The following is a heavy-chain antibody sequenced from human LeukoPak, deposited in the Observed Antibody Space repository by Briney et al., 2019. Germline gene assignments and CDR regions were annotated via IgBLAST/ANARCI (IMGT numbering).Heavy chain of an antibody. CDR3: ARGGLAAAGTSPFDY. CDR1: GGTFSSYA. V-gene: IGHV1-69*05. J-gene: IGHJ4*02. CDR2: IIPIFGTA. Sequence: SSVKVSCKASGGTFSSYAISWVRQAPGQGLEWMGGIIPIFGTADYAQKFQGRVTITTDESTSTAYMELSSLRSEDTAVYYCARGGLAAAGTSPFDYWGQGTLVTVSS. D-gene: IGHD6-13*01.